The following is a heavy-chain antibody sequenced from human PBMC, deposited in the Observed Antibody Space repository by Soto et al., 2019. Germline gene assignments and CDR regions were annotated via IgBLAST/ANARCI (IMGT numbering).Heavy chain of an antibody. CDR1: GFTFSSYG. D-gene: IGHD2-15*01. V-gene: IGHV3-23*01. CDR3: AKVSGPVVVVAATPLDFDY. CDR2: ISGSGGST. Sequence: GGSLRLSCAASGFTFSSYGMHWVRQAPGKGLEWVSAISGSGGSTYYADSVKGRFTISRDNSKNTLYLQMNSLRAEDTAVYYCAKVSGPVVVVAATPLDFDYWGQGTLVTVSS. J-gene: IGHJ4*02.